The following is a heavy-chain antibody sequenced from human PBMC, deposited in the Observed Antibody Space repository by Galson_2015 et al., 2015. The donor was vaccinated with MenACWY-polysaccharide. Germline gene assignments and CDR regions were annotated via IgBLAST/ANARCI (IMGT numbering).Heavy chain of an antibody. J-gene: IGHJ4*02. V-gene: IGHV3-23*01. Sequence: LRLSCAASGFSFGSSAMTWVRQAPGTGLEWVSLISSGGGSTYYAESVTGRFTISRDNFKNTLFLQMNSLRAGDTAIYYCAKVDGPGDFYGLDHWGQGTPVLVSS. CDR2: ISSGGGST. D-gene: IGHD3-10*01. CDR1: GFSFGSSA. CDR3: AKVDGPGDFYGLDH.